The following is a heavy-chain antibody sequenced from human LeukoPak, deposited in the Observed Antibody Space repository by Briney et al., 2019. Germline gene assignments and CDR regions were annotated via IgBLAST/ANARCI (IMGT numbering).Heavy chain of an antibody. D-gene: IGHD3-22*01. J-gene: IGHJ4*02. CDR2: IYYSGNT. V-gene: IGHV4-59*12. Sequence: SETLSLTCTVSGGSISSYYWSWIRQPPGKGLEWIGYIYYSGNTYYNPSLKSRVTISVDRSKNQFSLKLSSVTAADTAVYYCARGDFYDSSGYYYAYWGQGTLVTVSS. CDR1: GGSISSYY. CDR3: ARGDFYDSSGYYYAY.